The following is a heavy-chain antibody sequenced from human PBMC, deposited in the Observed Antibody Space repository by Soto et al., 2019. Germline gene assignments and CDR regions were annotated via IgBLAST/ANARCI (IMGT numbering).Heavy chain of an antibody. D-gene: IGHD3-22*01. CDR2: ISGSGSAI. CDR1: GFTFSNYN. V-gene: IGHV3-48*02. J-gene: IGHJ4*02. Sequence: GGSLRLSCAASGFTFSNYNMNWVRQAPGKGLEWVSYISGSGSAINYADSVKGRFTISRDNAKKSLYLQMNSLRDEDTAVYYCARHFYDSSYYYGHQFDYRAQRTPVTGSS. CDR3: ARHFYDSSYYYGHQFDY.